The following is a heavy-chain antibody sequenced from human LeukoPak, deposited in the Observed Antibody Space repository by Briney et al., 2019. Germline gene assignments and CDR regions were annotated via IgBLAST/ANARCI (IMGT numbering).Heavy chain of an antibody. CDR2: INPNSGGT. Sequence: ASVKVSCKASGYTFTGYYMHWVRQAPGQGLEWMGWINPNSGGTNYAQKFQGRVTMTRDMSISTAYMELSRLRSDDTAVYYCARDQVTFGGVIVKNWFDPWGQGTLVTVSS. D-gene: IGHD3-16*02. V-gene: IGHV1-2*02. CDR3: ARDQVTFGGVIVKNWFDP. J-gene: IGHJ5*02. CDR1: GYTFTGYY.